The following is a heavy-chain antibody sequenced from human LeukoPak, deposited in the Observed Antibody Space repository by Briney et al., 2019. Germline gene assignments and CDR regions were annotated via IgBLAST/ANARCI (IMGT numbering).Heavy chain of an antibody. Sequence: ASVKVSCKASGGTFSSYAISWVRQAPGQGLEWMGGIIPIFGTANYAQKFQGRVTITADESTSSAYMELSSLRSEDTAVYYCARGRNIGSTTVTTDRDYYFDYWGQGTLVTVSS. CDR2: IIPIFGTA. CDR1: GGTFSSYA. CDR3: ARGRNIGSTTVTTDRDYYFDY. J-gene: IGHJ4*02. V-gene: IGHV1-69*13. D-gene: IGHD4-17*01.